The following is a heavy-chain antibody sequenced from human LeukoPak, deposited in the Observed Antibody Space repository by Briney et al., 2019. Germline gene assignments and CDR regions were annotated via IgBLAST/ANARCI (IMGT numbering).Heavy chain of an antibody. V-gene: IGHV3-30-3*01. CDR1: GFTFSSYA. CDR3: ARGHYYDSSGYRYYFDY. J-gene: IGHJ4*02. Sequence: GGSLRLSCAASGFTFSSYAMHWVRQAPGKGLEWVAVISYDGSNKYYADSVKGRFTIARDNSKHTLYLQMNSLRAEDTAVYYCARGHYYDSSGYRYYFDYWGQGTLVTVSS. CDR2: ISYDGSNK. D-gene: IGHD3-22*01.